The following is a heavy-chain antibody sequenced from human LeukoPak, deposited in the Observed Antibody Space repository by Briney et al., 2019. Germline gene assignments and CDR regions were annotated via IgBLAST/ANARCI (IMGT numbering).Heavy chain of an antibody. CDR2: ITTDETT. V-gene: IGHV3-74*01. CDR1: GFPFTITW. Sequence: TGGSLRLSCAASGFPFTITWMHWFRQVPGKGLMWVSLITTDETTTYADSVRGRFTISRDDAKNTVYLQMNSLRVEDTAVYYCAKDWFATTYYWGQGILVTVSS. D-gene: IGHD1-1*01. CDR3: AKDWFATTYY. J-gene: IGHJ4*02.